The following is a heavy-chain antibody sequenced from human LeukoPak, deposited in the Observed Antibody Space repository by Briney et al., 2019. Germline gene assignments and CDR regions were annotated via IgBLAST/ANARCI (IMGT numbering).Heavy chain of an antibody. J-gene: IGHJ4*02. Sequence: ASVKVSCKASGYTFTSYYMHWVRQAPGQGLEWMGIINPSGGSTSYAQKFQGRVTMTRDTSTSTVYMELSSLRSEDTAVYYCAGDRGRYYYDSSGYSYWGQGTLVTVSS. V-gene: IGHV1-46*01. CDR2: INPSGGST. CDR1: GYTFTSYY. D-gene: IGHD3-22*01. CDR3: AGDRGRYYYDSSGYSY.